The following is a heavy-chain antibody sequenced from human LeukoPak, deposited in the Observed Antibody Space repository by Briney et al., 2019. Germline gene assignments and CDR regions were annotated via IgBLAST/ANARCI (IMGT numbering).Heavy chain of an antibody. CDR2: IKQDGSEK. Sequence: GSLRLSCAASGFTFSSYWMSWVRQAPGKVLEWVANIKQDGSEKYYVDSVKGRFTIFRDNAKNSLYLQMNSLRAEDTAVYYCARDPTQLWGNIYYYYMDVWGKGTTVTVSS. D-gene: IGHD5-18*01. CDR1: GFTFSSYW. J-gene: IGHJ6*03. CDR3: ARDPTQLWGNIYYYYMDV. V-gene: IGHV3-7*01.